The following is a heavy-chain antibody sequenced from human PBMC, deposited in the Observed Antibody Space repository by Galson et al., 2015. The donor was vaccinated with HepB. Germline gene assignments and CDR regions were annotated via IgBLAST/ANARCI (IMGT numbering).Heavy chain of an antibody. Sequence: SLRLSCAASGFTFSSYGMHWVRQAPGKGLEWVAVIWYDGSNKYYADSVKGRFTIFRDNSKNTLYLQMNSLRAEDTAVYYCARDAASYYYDSSGSYGLDYWGQGTLVTVSS. D-gene: IGHD3-22*01. CDR2: IWYDGSNK. V-gene: IGHV3-33*01. CDR3: ARDAASYYYDSSGSYGLDY. J-gene: IGHJ4*02. CDR1: GFTFSSYG.